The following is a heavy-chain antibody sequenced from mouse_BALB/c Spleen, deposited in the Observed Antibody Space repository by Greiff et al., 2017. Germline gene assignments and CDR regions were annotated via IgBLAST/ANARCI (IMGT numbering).Heavy chain of an antibody. CDR3: ARSGPWFAY. V-gene: IGHV1-7*01. D-gene: IGHD3-1*01. CDR2: INPSTGYT. Sequence: VQLQQSGAELAKPGASVKMSCKASGYTFTSYWMHWVKQRPGQGLEWIGYINPSTGYTEYNQKFKDKATLTADKSSSTAYMQLSSLTSEDSAVYYCARSGPWFAYWGQGTLVTVSA. CDR1: GYTFTSYW. J-gene: IGHJ3*01.